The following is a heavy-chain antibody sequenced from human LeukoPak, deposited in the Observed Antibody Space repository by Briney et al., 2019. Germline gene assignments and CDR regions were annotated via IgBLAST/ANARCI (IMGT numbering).Heavy chain of an antibody. CDR1: GGTFSSYA. Sequence: AASVKVSCKASGGTFSSYAISWVRQAPGQGLEWMGWINPNSGGTNYAQKFQGRVTMTRDTSISTAYMELSRLRSDDTAVYYCARRDDFWSGYPLPYDPANYYGMDVWGQGTTVTVSS. V-gene: IGHV1-2*02. D-gene: IGHD3-3*01. J-gene: IGHJ6*02. CDR3: ARRDDFWSGYPLPYDPANYYGMDV. CDR2: INPNSGGT.